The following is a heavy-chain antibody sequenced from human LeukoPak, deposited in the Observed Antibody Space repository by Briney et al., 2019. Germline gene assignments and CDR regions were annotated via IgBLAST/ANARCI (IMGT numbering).Heavy chain of an antibody. Sequence: PSETLSLNCAVYGGSFSGYYWSWIRQPPGKGLEWIGEINHSGSTNYNPSLKSRVTISVDTSKNQFSLKLSSVTAADTAVYYCARAKVYYYYYMDVWGTGTTVTVSS. CDR2: INHSGST. V-gene: IGHV4-34*01. J-gene: IGHJ6*03. CDR1: GGSFSGYY. CDR3: ARAKVYYYYYMDV.